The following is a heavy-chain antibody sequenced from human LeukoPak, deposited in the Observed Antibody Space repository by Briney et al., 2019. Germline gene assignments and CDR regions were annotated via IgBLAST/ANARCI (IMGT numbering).Heavy chain of an antibody. V-gene: IGHV4-39*01. CDR3: ARHTHNGGYLT. CDR2: ILYSGRT. Sequence: NTSETLSLTCTVSVGSLCGSSDYWAWIRKPSAKGLEWIGSILYSGRTYYNPPLKSRVTISVDTSKNQFSLKLSSVTAADTAVHYCARHTHNGGYLTWGQGTLVTASS. CDR1: VGSLCGSSDY. J-gene: IGHJ5*02. D-gene: IGHD1-26*01.